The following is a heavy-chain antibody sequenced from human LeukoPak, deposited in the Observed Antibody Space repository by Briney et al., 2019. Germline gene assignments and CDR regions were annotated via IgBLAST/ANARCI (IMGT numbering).Heavy chain of an antibody. CDR1: GGSISRHH. Sequence: SETLSLTCSVSGGSISRHHWNWIRQAPGKGLEWVGFLHHTGSTDYNPSLKNRVTISGDTSKNQVSLILISVTAADTAVYYCARGVTTHYYLFESDGLFVGPLDSWGQGTLVSVSS. D-gene: IGHD4-17*01. CDR2: LHHTGST. J-gene: IGHJ4*02. V-gene: IGHV4-59*11. CDR3: ARGVTTHYYLFESDGLFVGPLDS.